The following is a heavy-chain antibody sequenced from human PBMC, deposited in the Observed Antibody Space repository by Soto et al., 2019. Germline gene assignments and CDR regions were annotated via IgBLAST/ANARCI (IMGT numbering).Heavy chain of an antibody. CDR2: ISSIGVAT. Sequence: EVQLVESGGGLVQPGGSPRLSCAASGFTFSIHEMNWVRQAPGKGLEWVSYISSIGVATYYADSVKGRFTISRDNAKNSLYLQMNSLRAEDTAVYYCAREGRVGGIDYWGQGTPVTVSS. CDR3: AREGRVGGIDY. CDR1: GFTFSIHE. V-gene: IGHV3-48*03. D-gene: IGHD6-19*01. J-gene: IGHJ4*02.